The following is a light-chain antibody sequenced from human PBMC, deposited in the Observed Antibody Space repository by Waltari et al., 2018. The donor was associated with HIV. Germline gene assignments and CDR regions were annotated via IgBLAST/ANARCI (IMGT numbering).Light chain of an antibody. CDR1: TSDMSSLNF. CDR2: EVS. Sequence: HSVLTQPASVSGSPGQSITISCSGPTSDMSSLNFVSWYQQSPGRAPKLIIFEVSSRPSGISVRFPRSKSGDPASLTISALRTEDEADYFCSSYSPRDSVVFGGGTKVTVL. V-gene: IGLV2-14*01. J-gene: IGLJ3*02. CDR3: SSYSPRDSVV.